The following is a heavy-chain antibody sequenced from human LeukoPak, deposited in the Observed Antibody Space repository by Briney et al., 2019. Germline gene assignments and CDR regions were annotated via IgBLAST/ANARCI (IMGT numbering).Heavy chain of an antibody. Sequence: GGSLRLSCAASGFTFSTYTMTWVRQTPGKGLEWVSVIYSGGSTYYADSVKGRFTISRDNSKNTLYLQMNSLRAEDTAVYYCARDQDGAATFDYWGQGTLVTVSS. CDR2: IYSGGST. V-gene: IGHV3-53*01. D-gene: IGHD6-13*01. CDR3: ARDQDGAATFDY. CDR1: GFTFSTYT. J-gene: IGHJ4*02.